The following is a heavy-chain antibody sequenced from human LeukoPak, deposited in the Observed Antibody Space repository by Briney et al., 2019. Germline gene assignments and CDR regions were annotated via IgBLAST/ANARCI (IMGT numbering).Heavy chain of an antibody. Sequence: GGSLRLSCAASGFTVSNNYMTWVRQAPGKGLEWVSVIYSGGTTYYADSVKGRFTISRDNSKNTLYLQMNSVRAEDTAVYYCAKVTSWAINAFDVWGQGTMVTVSS. D-gene: IGHD3-16*01. CDR1: GFTVSNNY. J-gene: IGHJ3*01. V-gene: IGHV3-53*01. CDR3: AKVTSWAINAFDV. CDR2: IYSGGTT.